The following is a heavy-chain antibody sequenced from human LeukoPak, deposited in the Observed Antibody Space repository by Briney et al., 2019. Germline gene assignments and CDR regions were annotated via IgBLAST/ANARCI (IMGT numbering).Heavy chain of an antibody. CDR1: GFTFSSFA. CDR2: VSGGGGST. V-gene: IGHV3-23*01. J-gene: IGHJ4*02. Sequence: GGSLRLSCAASGFTFSSFAMSWVRQAPGKGLEWVSGVSGGGGSTHYADSVKGRFTISRDNSKNTLYLQMSSLKTEDTAVYYCAKRGDGGHKSLEYWGQGTLVIVSS. D-gene: IGHD3-16*01. CDR3: AKRGDGGHKSLEY.